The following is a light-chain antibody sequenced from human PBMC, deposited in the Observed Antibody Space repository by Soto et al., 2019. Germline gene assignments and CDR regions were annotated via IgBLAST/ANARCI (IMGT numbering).Light chain of an antibody. Sequence: EIVLTQSPATLSVSPPERGTLXFRASQSVSSNLAWYQQKPGQAPRLLIYGASTRATGIPARFSGSGSGTEFTLTISSLQSEDFGVYYCQQNKDWPGTFGQGTKVDIK. V-gene: IGKV3-15*01. CDR1: QSVSSN. J-gene: IGKJ1*01. CDR2: GAS. CDR3: QQNKDWPGT.